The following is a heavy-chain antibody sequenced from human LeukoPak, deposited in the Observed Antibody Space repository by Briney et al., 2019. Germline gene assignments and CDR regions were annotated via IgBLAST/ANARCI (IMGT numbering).Heavy chain of an antibody. J-gene: IGHJ4*02. Sequence: GGSLRPSCAASGFTFSSYWMSWVRQAPGKGLEWVANIKQDGSEKYYVDSVKGRFTISRDNAKNSLYLQMNSLRAEDTAVYYCARGIAAAGDYYFDYWGQGTLVTVSS. V-gene: IGHV3-7*01. CDR2: IKQDGSEK. D-gene: IGHD6-13*01. CDR3: ARGIAAAGDYYFDY. CDR1: GFTFSSYW.